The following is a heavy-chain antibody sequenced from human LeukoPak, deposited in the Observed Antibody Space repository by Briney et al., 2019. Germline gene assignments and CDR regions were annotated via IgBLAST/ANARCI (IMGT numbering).Heavy chain of an antibody. CDR1: GFTFSSYG. CDR2: ISYDGSNK. D-gene: IGHD1-26*01. CDR3: AKEYSGSPAG. J-gene: IGHJ4*02. V-gene: IGHV3-30*18. Sequence: GGSLRLSCAASGFTFSSYGMHWVRQALGKGLEWVAVISYDGSNKYYADSVKGRFTISRDNSKNTLYLQMNSLRAEDTAVYYCAKEYSGSPAGWGQGTLVTVSS.